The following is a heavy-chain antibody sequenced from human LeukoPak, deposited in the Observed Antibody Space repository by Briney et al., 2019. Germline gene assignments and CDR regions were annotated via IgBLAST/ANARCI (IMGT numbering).Heavy chain of an antibody. J-gene: IGHJ4*02. CDR1: GFTFSDYF. CDR3: TSLVISTQQGLA. Sequence: GGSLRLSCAASGFTFSDYFMDWVRQAPGKVLEWVGRIRNKANSYSTEYAASVKGRFTISRDDSKNSLYLQMNSLKTEDTAVYYCTSLVISTQQGLAWGQGSLVTVSS. V-gene: IGHV3-72*01. D-gene: IGHD2-15*01. CDR2: IRNKANSYST.